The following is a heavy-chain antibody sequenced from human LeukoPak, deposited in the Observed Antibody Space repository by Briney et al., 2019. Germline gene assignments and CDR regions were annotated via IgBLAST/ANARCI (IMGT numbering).Heavy chain of an antibody. CDR2: ISWNSGSI. V-gene: IGHV3-9*01. D-gene: IGHD3-3*01. CDR3: AKDVSPVRFLEWEGAFDI. CDR1: GFTFDDYA. J-gene: IGHJ3*02. Sequence: GGSLRISCAASGFTFDDYAMHWVRQAPGKGLEWVSGISWNSGSIGYADSVKGRFTISRDNAKNSLYLQMNSLRAEDTALYYCAKDVSPVRFLEWEGAFDIWGQGTMVTVSS.